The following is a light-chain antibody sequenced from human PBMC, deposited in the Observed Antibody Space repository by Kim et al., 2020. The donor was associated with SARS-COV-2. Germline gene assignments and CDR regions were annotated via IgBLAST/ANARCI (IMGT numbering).Light chain of an antibody. V-gene: IGKV1-5*03. J-gene: IGKJ1*01. CDR3: QQYNTSPWT. CDR1: QSVNRW. CDR2: QAS. Sequence: EMQMTQSPSTLSASVGDRVTITCRASQSVNRWLAWYQQKPGKAPKLLIYQASTLESGVPSRFGGSGYGTEFTLTISSLQPDDSATYYCQQYNTSPWTFGQGTKLEI.